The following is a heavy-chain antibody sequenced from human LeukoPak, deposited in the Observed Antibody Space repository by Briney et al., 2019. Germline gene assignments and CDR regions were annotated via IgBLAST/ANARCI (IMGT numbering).Heavy chain of an antibody. V-gene: IGHV3-23*01. CDR2: ISGSGGTT. J-gene: IGHJ3*02. CDR1: GFTFSSYA. D-gene: IGHD2-2*01. Sequence: GGSLRLSCAASGFTFSSYAMSWVRQAPGKGLEWVSTISGSGGTTHYADSVKGRLTSSRDNAKNTLYLQMNSLRAEDTAVYYCAKGLQIWKSVVVPAAMLLWAFDIWGQGTMVTVSS. CDR3: AKGLQIWKSVVVPAAMLLWAFDI.